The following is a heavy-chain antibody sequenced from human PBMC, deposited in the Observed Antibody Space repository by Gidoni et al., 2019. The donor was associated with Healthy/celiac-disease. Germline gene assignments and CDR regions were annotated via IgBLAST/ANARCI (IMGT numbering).Heavy chain of an antibody. CDR2: ISSSSSTI. J-gene: IGHJ3*02. D-gene: IGHD6-19*01. Sequence: GGGLVQPGGSLRLSCAASGFTFSSYSMNWVRQAPGKGLEWVSYISSSSSTIYYADSVKGRFTISRDNAKNSLYLQMNSLRAEDTAVYYCARDALFVISEMRTGDSSGWSRRGSAFDIWGQGTMVTVSS. CDR1: GFTFSSYS. V-gene: IGHV3-48*01. CDR3: ARDALFVISEMRTGDSSGWSRRGSAFDI.